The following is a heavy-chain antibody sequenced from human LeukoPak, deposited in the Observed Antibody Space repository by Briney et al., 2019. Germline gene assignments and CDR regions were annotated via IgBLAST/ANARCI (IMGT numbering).Heavy chain of an antibody. CDR1: GFTFNSHV. D-gene: IGHD1-14*01. J-gene: IGHJ4*02. CDR2: IGHDGSNE. CDR3: AKDLTNTWSFDY. V-gene: IGHV3-30*18. Sequence: PGRSLRLSRAASGFTFNSHVMYWVRQAPGKGLEWVARIGHDGSNEFCADSVKGRFTISRDNSKNTLYLQMNSLRTKDTALYYCAKDLTNTWSFDYWGQGTLVTVSS.